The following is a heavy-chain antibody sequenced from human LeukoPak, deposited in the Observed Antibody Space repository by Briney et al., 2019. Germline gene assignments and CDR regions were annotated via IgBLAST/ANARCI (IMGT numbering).Heavy chain of an antibody. CDR2: ISSKSRYI. Sequence: GGSLRLSRVVSGFTFGSYSINWVRQAPGKGLEWVSSISSKSRYIYYADSVKGRFTISRDNAKNSLSLQMNSLRAEDTAVYYCARCSGSSTYHSDDYWGQGTLVTVSS. V-gene: IGHV3-21*01. J-gene: IGHJ4*02. CDR3: ARCSGSSTYHSDDY. D-gene: IGHD2-15*01. CDR1: GFTFGSYS.